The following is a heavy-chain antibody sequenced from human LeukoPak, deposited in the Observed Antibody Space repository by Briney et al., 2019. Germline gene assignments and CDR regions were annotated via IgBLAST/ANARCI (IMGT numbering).Heavy chain of an antibody. Sequence: GGSLRLSCAASGFTFSSYAMHWVRQAPGKGLEWVAVISYDGSNKYYADSVKGRFTISRDNSKNTLYLQMNSLRAEDTAVYYCARDLYYGSGSYFGGVGHVWGQGTTVTVSS. CDR3: ARDLYYGSGSYFGGVGHV. V-gene: IGHV3-30*04. D-gene: IGHD3-10*01. J-gene: IGHJ6*02. CDR2: ISYDGSNK. CDR1: GFTFSSYA.